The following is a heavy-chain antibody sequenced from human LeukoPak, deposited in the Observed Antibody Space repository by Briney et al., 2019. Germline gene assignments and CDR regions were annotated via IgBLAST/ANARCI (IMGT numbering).Heavy chain of an antibody. Sequence: SETLSLTCTVSGGSISSYYWSWIRQPPGKGLEWIGYIYYSGSTNYNPSLKSRVTISVDTSKNQFSLKLSSVTAADTAVYYCARVGSSSWSNWFDPWGQGTLVTVSS. J-gene: IGHJ5*02. CDR1: GGSISSYY. CDR3: ARVGSSSWSNWFDP. CDR2: IYYSGST. D-gene: IGHD6-13*01. V-gene: IGHV4-59*01.